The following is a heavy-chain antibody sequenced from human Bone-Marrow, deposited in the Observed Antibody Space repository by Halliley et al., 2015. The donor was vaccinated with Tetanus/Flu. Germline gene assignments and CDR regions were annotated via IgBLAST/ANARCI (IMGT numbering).Heavy chain of an antibody. CDR3: ARPHSGAVDY. CDR1: GDSVSSSAG. CDR2: TYYRSKWYN. J-gene: IGHJ4*02. Sequence: GLVKPSQTLSSTCGISGDSVSSSAGWHWIRQSPSRGLEWLGRTYYRSKWYNDYAPSVKSRVTINPDTSKNQFSLQLNSVTPEDTAVYFCARPHSGAVDYWGQGMLVTVSS. V-gene: IGHV6-1*01. D-gene: IGHD7-27*01.